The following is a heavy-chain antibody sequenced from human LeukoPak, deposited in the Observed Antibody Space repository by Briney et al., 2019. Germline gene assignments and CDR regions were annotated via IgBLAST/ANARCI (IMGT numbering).Heavy chain of an antibody. CDR2: IYYSGST. Sequence: KPSETLSLTCTVSGGSISSYYWSWIRQPLGKGLEWIGYIYYSGSTNYNPSLKSRVTISVDTSKNQFSLKLSSVTAADTAVYYCARDGRVGTFQHWGQGTLVTVSS. CDR3: ARDGRVGTFQH. V-gene: IGHV4-59*01. J-gene: IGHJ1*01. D-gene: IGHD1-26*01. CDR1: GGSISSYY.